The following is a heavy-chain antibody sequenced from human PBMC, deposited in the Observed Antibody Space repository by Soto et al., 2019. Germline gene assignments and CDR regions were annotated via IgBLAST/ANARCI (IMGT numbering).Heavy chain of an antibody. CDR2: IYWDDDK. CDR1: GFSISTSGVG. Sequence: QITLKESGPTPVEPTQTLTLTCSLSGFSISTSGVGVGWIRQTPGKALEWLVFIYWDDDKRYSPSLKSRLAITKDTSKNQVVLTMTDMDPVDTGTYYCAHRRDYYGDWNSGQFDYWGQGTLVTVSS. D-gene: IGHD4-17*01. J-gene: IGHJ4*02. CDR3: AHRRDYYGDWNSGQFDY. V-gene: IGHV2-5*02.